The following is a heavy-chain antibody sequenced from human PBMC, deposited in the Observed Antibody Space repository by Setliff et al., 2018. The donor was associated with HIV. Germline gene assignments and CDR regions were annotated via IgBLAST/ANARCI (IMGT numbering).Heavy chain of an antibody. CDR1: GFTFSSYA. Sequence: GGSLRLSCAASGFTFSSYATSWVRQAPGKGLEWVSAISGSAGTTYYADSVKGRFTISRDNSKNTLYLQMNSLRAEDSAVYYCTRDKGYAFDIWGQGTMVTVSS. D-gene: IGHD5-18*01. V-gene: IGHV3-23*01. CDR3: TRDKGYAFDI. J-gene: IGHJ3*02. CDR2: ISGSAGTT.